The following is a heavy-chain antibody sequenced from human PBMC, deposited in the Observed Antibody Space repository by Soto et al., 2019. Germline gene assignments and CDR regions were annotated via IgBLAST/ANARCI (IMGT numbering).Heavy chain of an antibody. CDR2: INSDGSYT. V-gene: IGHV3-74*01. Sequence: GGSLRLSCAASGFNFSIYWMHWVRQAPGKGLVWVSRINSDGSYTNDADSVKGRFTISRDNAKNTLYLQLNSLRVDDTAIYYCARGGAYGDYRSDYWGQGTLVTVSS. CDR1: GFNFSIYW. D-gene: IGHD4-17*01. J-gene: IGHJ4*02. CDR3: ARGGAYGDYRSDY.